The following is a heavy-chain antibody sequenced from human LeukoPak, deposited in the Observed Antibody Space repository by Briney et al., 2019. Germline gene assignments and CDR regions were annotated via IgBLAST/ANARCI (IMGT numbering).Heavy chain of an antibody. Sequence: KPGGSLRLSCAASGFTFSNVWMNWVRQAPGKGLEWVGRIKSKADGGTTDYAAPVKGRFTISRDDSKNTLYLQMSSLKTEDTGVYYCTTARPVNYYGSGSYYLDYWGQGTLVTVSS. CDR3: TTARPVNYYGSGSYYLDY. V-gene: IGHV3-15*01. J-gene: IGHJ4*02. CDR2: IKSKADGGTT. D-gene: IGHD3-10*01. CDR1: GFTFSNVW.